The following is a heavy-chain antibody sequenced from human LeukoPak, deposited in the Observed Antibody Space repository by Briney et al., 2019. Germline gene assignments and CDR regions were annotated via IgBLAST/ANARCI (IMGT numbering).Heavy chain of an antibody. CDR1: GGTFGSYA. V-gene: IGHV1-69*05. Sequence: VASVKVSCKASGGTFGSYAISWVRQAPGQGLEWMGGIIPIFGTANYAQKFQGRVTITTDESTSTAYMELSSLRSEDTAVYYCARTFITGTTLYYYYMDVWGKGTTVTVSS. CDR3: ARTFITGTTLYYYYMDV. D-gene: IGHD1-7*01. J-gene: IGHJ6*03. CDR2: IIPIFGTA.